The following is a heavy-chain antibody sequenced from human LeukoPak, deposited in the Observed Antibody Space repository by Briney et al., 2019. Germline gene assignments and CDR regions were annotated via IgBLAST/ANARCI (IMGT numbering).Heavy chain of an antibody. J-gene: IGHJ3*02. Sequence: EPSETLSLTCTVSGGSISSSSYYWGWIRPPPGKGLEWIGTIYYTGSTYYNPSLKSRVTISVDTSNNHFSLKLRSVTAADTAVYYCVRGAGKPPGAFEIWGQGTMVTVSP. D-gene: IGHD1-26*01. CDR2: IYYTGST. CDR3: VRGAGKPPGAFEI. CDR1: GGSISSSSYY. V-gene: IGHV4-39*07.